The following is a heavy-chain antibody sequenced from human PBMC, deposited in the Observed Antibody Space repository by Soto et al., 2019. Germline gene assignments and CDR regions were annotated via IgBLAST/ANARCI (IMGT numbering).Heavy chain of an antibody. J-gene: IGHJ4*02. V-gene: IGHV4-39*01. CDR2: IYYSGST. CDR3: ARRFYDASGYYPD. CDR1: GGSISSSSYY. D-gene: IGHD3-22*01. Sequence: PSETLSLTCTVSGGSISSSSYYWGWIRQPPGKGLEWIGSIYYSGSTYYNPSLKSRVTISVDKSKNQFSLKVKSVTAADTAVYYCARRFYDASGYYPDWGQGTQVTVSS.